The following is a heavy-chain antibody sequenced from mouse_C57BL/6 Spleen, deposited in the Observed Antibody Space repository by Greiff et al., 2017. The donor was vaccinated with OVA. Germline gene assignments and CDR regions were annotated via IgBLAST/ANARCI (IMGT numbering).Heavy chain of an antibody. CDR3: ASIDSSMDY. Sequence: EVQLVESGGGLVQPGGSMKLSCAASGFTFSDSWMDWVRQSPEQGLEWVAEIRNKADNHATYDAESGKGRFTISRDDSKSSVYLQMNSLRAEDTGIYYCASIDSSMDYWGQGTSVTVSS. CDR2: IRNKADNHAT. J-gene: IGHJ4*01. CDR1: GFTFSDSW. V-gene: IGHV6-6*01. D-gene: IGHD3-2*01.